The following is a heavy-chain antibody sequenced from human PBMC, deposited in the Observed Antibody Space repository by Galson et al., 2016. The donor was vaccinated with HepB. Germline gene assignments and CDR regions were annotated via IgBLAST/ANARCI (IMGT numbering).Heavy chain of an antibody. Sequence: SLRLSCAASGFTFSIYDMHWVRQAPGSGLEWVSVIGTAGSTYYAASVKGRFTISREDAKNSLFLQMNSLTVGDTAVYYCARDGGYSGYDAYGLDVWGKGTTVTVSS. J-gene: IGHJ6*04. D-gene: IGHD5-12*01. CDR2: IGTAGST. CDR3: ARDGGYSGYDAYGLDV. CDR1: GFTFSIYD. V-gene: IGHV3-13*01.